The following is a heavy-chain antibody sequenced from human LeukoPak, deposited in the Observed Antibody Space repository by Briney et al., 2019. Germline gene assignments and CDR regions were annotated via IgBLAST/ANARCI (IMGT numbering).Heavy chain of an antibody. CDR2: IYYSRST. CDR1: GGSISSYY. CDR3: AARNWYYYDSSGYYAY. V-gene: IGHV4-59*01. D-gene: IGHD3-22*01. J-gene: IGHJ4*02. Sequence: ETLSLTCTVSGGSISSYYWSWIRQPPGKGLEWIGYIYYSRSTNYNPSLKSRVTISVDTSKNQFSLKLSSVTAADTAVYYCAARNWYYYDSSGYYAYWGQGTLVTVSS.